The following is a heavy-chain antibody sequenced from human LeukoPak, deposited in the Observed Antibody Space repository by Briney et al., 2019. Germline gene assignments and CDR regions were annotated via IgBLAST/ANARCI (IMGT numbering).Heavy chain of an antibody. V-gene: IGHV5-51*01. CDR1: GYRFTSYW. CDR3: ARLDDSSGYEYYFDY. D-gene: IGHD3-22*01. J-gene: IGHJ4*02. CDR2: IYPGDSDT. Sequence: GESLKISCKGSGYRFTSYWIGWVRQMPGKGLEWVGIIYPGDSDTRYSPSFQGQVTISADKSISTAYLQWSSLKASDTAMYYCARLDDSSGYEYYFDYWGQGTLVTVSS.